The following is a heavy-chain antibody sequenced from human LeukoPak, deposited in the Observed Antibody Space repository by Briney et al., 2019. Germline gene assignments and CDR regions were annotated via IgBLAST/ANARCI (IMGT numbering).Heavy chain of an antibody. Sequence: TGGSLRLSCAASGFTFSNAWMSWVRQAPGKGLEWVGRIKSKTDGGTTDYAAPVKGRFTLSRDDSKTTLYLQMNSLQTEDTAVYYCATDFYDSTWGQGTLVTVSS. V-gene: IGHV3-15*01. CDR3: ATDFYDST. CDR2: IKSKTDGGTT. J-gene: IGHJ5*02. CDR1: GFTFSNAW. D-gene: IGHD3-22*01.